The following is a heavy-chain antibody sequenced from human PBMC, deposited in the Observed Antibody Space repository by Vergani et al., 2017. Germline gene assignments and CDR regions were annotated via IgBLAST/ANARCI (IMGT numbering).Heavy chain of an antibody. CDR1: GYTFTGYY. CDR2: INPNSGGT. V-gene: IGHV1-2*02. Sequence: QVQLVQSGAEVKKPGASVKVSCRASGYTFTGYYMHWVRQAPGQGLEWMGWINPNSGGTNYAQKFQGRVTMTRDTSISTAYMELSRLRSDDTAVYYCARGLDCSSTSCSRYYYYGMDVWGQGTTVTVSS. CDR3: ARGLDCSSTSCSRYYYYGMDV. D-gene: IGHD2-2*01. J-gene: IGHJ6*02.